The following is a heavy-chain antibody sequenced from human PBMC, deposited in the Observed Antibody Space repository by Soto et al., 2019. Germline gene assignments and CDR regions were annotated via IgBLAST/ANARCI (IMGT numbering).Heavy chain of an antibody. V-gene: IGHV4-61*01. CDR2: IYYSGST. Sequence: QVQLQESGPGLVKPSETLSLTCTVSGGSVSSGSYYWSWIRQRPGKGLEWIGYIYYSGSTNYNPSLKSRVTISVDTSKNQFSLKLSSVTAADTAVYYCARTMTTVTTNDAFDIWGQGTMVTVSS. CDR3: ARTMTTVTTNDAFDI. CDR1: GGSVSSGSYY. J-gene: IGHJ3*02. D-gene: IGHD4-4*01.